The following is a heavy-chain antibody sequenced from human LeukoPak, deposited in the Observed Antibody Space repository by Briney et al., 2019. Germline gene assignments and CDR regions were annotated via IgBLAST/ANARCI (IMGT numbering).Heavy chain of an antibody. Sequence: PGGSLRLSCAASGFTFSSYWMSWVRQAPGKGLEWVSGISWNSGSIGYADSVKGRFTISRDNAKNSLYLQMNSLRAEDTALYYCAKGYRKGRWLPLDYWGQGTLVTVSS. D-gene: IGHD5-24*01. CDR2: ISWNSGSI. V-gene: IGHV3-9*01. J-gene: IGHJ4*02. CDR3: AKGYRKGRWLPLDY. CDR1: GFTFSSYW.